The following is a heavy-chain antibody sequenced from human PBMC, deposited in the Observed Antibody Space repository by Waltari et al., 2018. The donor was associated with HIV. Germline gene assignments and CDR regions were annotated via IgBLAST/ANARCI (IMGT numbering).Heavy chain of an antibody. CDR2: IKIKKRGGNV. CDR3: TTGSSGAEDY. D-gene: IGHD3-22*01. Sequence: EVQLVESGGGLVKPGESLRVSCAASGFDFKKYWMSWFRQAPERGLEGVGLIKIKKRGGNVDYAAPVKGRFAISRDDSKNMMYLQMDSLESEDTAVYYCTTGSSGAEDYWGQGTLVTVSS. V-gene: IGHV3-15*01. J-gene: IGHJ4*02. CDR1: GFDFKKYW.